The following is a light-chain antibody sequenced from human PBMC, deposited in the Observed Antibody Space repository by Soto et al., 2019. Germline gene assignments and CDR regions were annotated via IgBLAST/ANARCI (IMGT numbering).Light chain of an antibody. CDR3: LQDDKYPRT. CDR1: QGIRND. Sequence: AIQMTQSPSSLSASVGDRVTITCRASQGIRNDLGWYQQKPGKAPKLLIYAASSLQCGVPSRFSGSGSGTDVTLTIRSLQPEYFATYYCLQDDKYPRTFGQGTKVEIK. J-gene: IGKJ1*01. V-gene: IGKV1-6*01. CDR2: AAS.